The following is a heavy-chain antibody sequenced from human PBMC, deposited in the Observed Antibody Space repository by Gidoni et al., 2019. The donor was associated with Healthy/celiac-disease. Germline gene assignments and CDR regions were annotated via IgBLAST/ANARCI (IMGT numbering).Heavy chain of an antibody. J-gene: IGHJ4*02. Sequence: QVQLQESGPGLVKPSETLSLTCTVSGGSLSSYYWSWIRQPPGKGLEWIGYIYYSGSTNYNPSLKSRVTISVDTSKNQFSLKLSSVTAADTAVYYCARGNYDYVWGSYRYTDYWGQGTLVTVSS. D-gene: IGHD3-16*02. V-gene: IGHV4-59*01. CDR2: IYYSGST. CDR3: ARGNYDYVWGSYRYTDY. CDR1: GGSLSSYY.